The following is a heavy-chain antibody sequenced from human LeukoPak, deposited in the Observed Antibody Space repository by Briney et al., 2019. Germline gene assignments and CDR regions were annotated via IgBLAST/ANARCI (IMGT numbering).Heavy chain of an antibody. J-gene: IGHJ4*02. D-gene: IGHD1-1*01. V-gene: IGHV4-4*07. CDR3: ASSSWKKTFDY. Sequence: SETLSLTCSVSGGSITFYYWNWIRKPAGKGLEWIGRIHTSGTTNYNPSLKSRVTMSIDTSQKKFSLNLTSVTAADTAVYYYASSSWKKTFDYWGQGALVTVSS. CDR2: IHTSGTT. CDR1: GGSITFYY.